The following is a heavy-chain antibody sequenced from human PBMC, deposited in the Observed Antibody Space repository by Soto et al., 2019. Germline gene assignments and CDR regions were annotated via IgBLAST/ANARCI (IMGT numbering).Heavy chain of an antibody. J-gene: IGHJ4*02. V-gene: IGHV4-59*01. CDR2: ISYSGST. CDR3: AGGNLYFDN. Sequence: SETLSLTCTVSGVSIRSYDLSWIRQPPGKGLEWIGYISYSGSTDYNPSLKSRATISLDTSKNQLSLKLTSVTTADTAVYYCAGGNLYFDNWGQGTLVTVSS. CDR1: GVSIRSYD.